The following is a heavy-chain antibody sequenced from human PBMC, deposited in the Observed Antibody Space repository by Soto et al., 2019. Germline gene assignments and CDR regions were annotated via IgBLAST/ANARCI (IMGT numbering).Heavy chain of an antibody. CDR2: VYHTRRT. CDR1: GGSFKSGSYS. CDR3: ARDFAYFDS. Sequence: QVQLQESGPGLVKPSETLSLTCTVSGGSFKSGSYSWSWIRQPPGKGLEWIGYVYHTRRTSYNPSLKSRVSISMDTSKNQFSLNPHSVTAADTAVYFCARDFAYFDSWGQGTLVTVSS. V-gene: IGHV4-61*01. D-gene: IGHD3-3*01. J-gene: IGHJ4*02.